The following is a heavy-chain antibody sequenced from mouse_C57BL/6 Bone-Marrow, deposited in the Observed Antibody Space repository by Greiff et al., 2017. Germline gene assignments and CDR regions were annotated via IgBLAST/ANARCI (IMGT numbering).Heavy chain of an antibody. Sequence: EVQRVESGGGLVQPGGSLKLSCAASGFTFSDYYMYWVRQTPEKRLEWVAYISNGGGSTYYPDTVKGRFTISRDNAKNTLYLQMSRLKSEDTAMYYCARSGDSNYFDYWGQGTTLTVSS. CDR3: ARSGDSNYFDY. D-gene: IGHD2-5*01. V-gene: IGHV5-12*01. J-gene: IGHJ2*01. CDR1: GFTFSDYY. CDR2: ISNGGGST.